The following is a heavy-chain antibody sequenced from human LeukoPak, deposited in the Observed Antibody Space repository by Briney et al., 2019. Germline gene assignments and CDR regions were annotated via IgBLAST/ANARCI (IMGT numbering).Heavy chain of an antibody. D-gene: IGHD3-3*01. CDR1: GFDYSSNW. CDR2: IKGDGIST. CDR3: AKDHYWSIDY. J-gene: IGHJ4*02. V-gene: IGHV3-74*01. Sequence: GGSLRLSCAASGFDYSSNWMHWVRHAPGQGLVWVSRIKGDGISTNYADSVKGRFTISRDIAKNTLYLQMNSLRAEDTGVYYCAKDHYWSIDYWGRGTLVTVSS.